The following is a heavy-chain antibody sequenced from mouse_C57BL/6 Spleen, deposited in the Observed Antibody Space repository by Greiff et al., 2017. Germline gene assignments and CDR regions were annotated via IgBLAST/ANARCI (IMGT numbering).Heavy chain of an antibody. CDR1: GFSFNTYA. CDR3: GRTAYYYAMDY. J-gene: IGHJ4*01. Sequence: EVQLVESGGGLVQPKGSLKLSCAASGFSFNTYAMNWVRQAPGKGVEWVARIRSKSNNYATYYADSVKDRFTISRDDSESMLYLQMNNLKTEDTAMYYCGRTAYYYAMDYWGQGTSVTVSS. V-gene: IGHV10-1*01. D-gene: IGHD1-2*01. CDR2: IRSKSNNYAT.